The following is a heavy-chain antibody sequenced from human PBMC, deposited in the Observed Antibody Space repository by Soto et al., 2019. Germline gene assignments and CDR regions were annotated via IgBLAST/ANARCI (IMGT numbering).Heavy chain of an antibody. Sequence: SQTLSLTCAISVDSVSTNIAAWSWIRQSPSRGLEWLGRTLYRSSKWYNEYAVSVKSRMTINPDTSKNQSSLQLNSVTPEDTAVYYCARDAAPTLNYPHGMDVWGQGTAVTVSS. CDR1: VDSVSTNIAA. D-gene: IGHD1-7*01. CDR2: TLYRSSKWYN. V-gene: IGHV6-1*01. J-gene: IGHJ6*02. CDR3: ARDAAPTLNYPHGMDV.